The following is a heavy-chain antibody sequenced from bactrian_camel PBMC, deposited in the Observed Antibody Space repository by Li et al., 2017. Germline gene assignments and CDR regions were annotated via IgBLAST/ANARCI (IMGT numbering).Heavy chain of an antibody. Sequence: VESGGGSVQTGGSLRLTCTAVGLTFEGGNQGWYRETPGNEFELVSSIAPDGSRWYADSVQGRFTISRNVLPERLSLQMTRLKAEDTAVYYCAAAPGTNYAQARALSPDTYIHWGQGTQVTVS. CDR2: IAPDGSR. CDR1: GLTFEGGN. D-gene: IGHD1*01. V-gene: IGHV3S55*01. J-gene: IGHJ4*01. CDR3: AAAPGTNYAQARALSPDTYIH.